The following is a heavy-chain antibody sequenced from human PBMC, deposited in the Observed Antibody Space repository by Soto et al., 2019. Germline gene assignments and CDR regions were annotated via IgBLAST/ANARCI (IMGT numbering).Heavy chain of an antibody. Sequence: GASVKVSCKASGGTFSSYTISWVRQAPGQGLEWMGRIIPILGIANYAQNFQGRVTITADKSTSTAYMELSSLRSEDTAVYYCARDSGYSGYDSDNDAFDIWGQGTMVTVSS. CDR2: IIPILGIA. D-gene: IGHD5-12*01. CDR3: ARDSGYSGYDSDNDAFDI. V-gene: IGHV1-69*04. J-gene: IGHJ3*02. CDR1: GGTFSSYT.